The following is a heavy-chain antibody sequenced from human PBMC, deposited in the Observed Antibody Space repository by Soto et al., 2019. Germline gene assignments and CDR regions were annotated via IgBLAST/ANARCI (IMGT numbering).Heavy chain of an antibody. Sequence: SLRLSCAASGFTFTSHAMHCVLQTRVKVLEWVAAISYDEIGKEYASSVKGRFTVSRDNVKNTLSLQMNSPRPEDTAVYYCAKDSGYQLPDNYFYYGLDVWGQGTTVTGSS. CDR1: GFTFTSHA. V-gene: IGHV3-30*18. J-gene: IGHJ6*02. D-gene: IGHD2-2*01. CDR3: AKDSGYQLPDNYFYYGLDV. CDR2: ISYDEIGK.